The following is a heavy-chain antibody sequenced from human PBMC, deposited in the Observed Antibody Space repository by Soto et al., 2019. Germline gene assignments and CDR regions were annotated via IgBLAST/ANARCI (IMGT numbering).Heavy chain of an antibody. Sequence: QVQLQQWGAGLLKPSETLSLTCTVYGGSFTSYFWNWVRQPPGKGLEWIGEVTPDGRSNYNPSLKSRVTISKDTSKNQFALEVTAVTAEDTAVYYCTTSGSRWPDSFDICGQGAMVTVSS. CDR3: TTSGSRWPDSFDI. CDR2: VTPDGRS. CDR1: GGSFTSYF. D-gene: IGHD2-15*01. J-gene: IGHJ3*02. V-gene: IGHV4-34*01.